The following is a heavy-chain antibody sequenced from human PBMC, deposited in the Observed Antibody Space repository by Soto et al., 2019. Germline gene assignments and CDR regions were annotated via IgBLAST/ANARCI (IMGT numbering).Heavy chain of an antibody. V-gene: IGHV3-33*01. CDR3: ARPGGDYYYMDV. Sequence: GGSLRLSCAASGFTFSSYGMHWVRQAPGKGLEWVAVIWYDGSNKYYADSVKGRFTISVDTSKNQFSLKLSSVTAADTAVYYCARPGGDYYYMDVWGKGTTVTVSS. J-gene: IGHJ6*03. D-gene: IGHD3-10*01. CDR1: GFTFSSYG. CDR2: IWYDGSNK.